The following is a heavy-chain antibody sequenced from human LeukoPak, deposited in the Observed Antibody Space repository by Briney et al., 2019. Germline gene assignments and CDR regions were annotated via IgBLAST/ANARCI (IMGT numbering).Heavy chain of an antibody. J-gene: IGHJ4*02. CDR3: ARGDIVVVVAASFFDY. CDR2: IYHSGST. D-gene: IGHD2-15*01. CDR1: GYSISSGYY. Sequence: SETLSLTCTVSGYSISSGYYWGWIRQPPGKGLEWIGSIYHSGSTYYNPSLKSRVTISVDTSKNQSSLKLSSVTAADTAVYYCARGDIVVVVAASFFDYWGQGTLVTVSS. V-gene: IGHV4-38-2*02.